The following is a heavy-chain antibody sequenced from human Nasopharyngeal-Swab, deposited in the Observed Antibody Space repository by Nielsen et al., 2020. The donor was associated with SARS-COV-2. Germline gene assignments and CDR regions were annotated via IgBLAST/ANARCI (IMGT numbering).Heavy chain of an antibody. J-gene: IGHJ6*03. Sequence: GGSLRLSCAASGFTCSSYAMHWVRQAPGKGLEWVAVISYDGNNKYYADSVKGRFTISRDNSKNTLYLQMNSLRAEDTAVYYCARSARSWYRAYYYYMDVWGKGTTVTVSS. V-gene: IGHV3-30-3*01. D-gene: IGHD6-13*01. CDR3: ARSARSWYRAYYYYMDV. CDR1: GFTCSSYA. CDR2: ISYDGNNK.